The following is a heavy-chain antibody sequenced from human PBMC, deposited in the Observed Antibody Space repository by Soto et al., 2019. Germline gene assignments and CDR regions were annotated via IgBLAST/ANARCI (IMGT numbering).Heavy chain of an antibody. J-gene: IGHJ4*02. CDR2: IKQDGSEK. Sequence: PGGSLRLSCAASGFTFSSYWMSWVRQAPGKGLEWVANIKQDGSEKYYVDSVKGRFTISRDNAKNTLYLRMNSLRAEDTAVYYCAKLAIVVVVAADQTDYWGQGTLVTVSS. D-gene: IGHD2-15*01. CDR1: GFTFSSYW. CDR3: AKLAIVVVVAADQTDY. V-gene: IGHV3-7*03.